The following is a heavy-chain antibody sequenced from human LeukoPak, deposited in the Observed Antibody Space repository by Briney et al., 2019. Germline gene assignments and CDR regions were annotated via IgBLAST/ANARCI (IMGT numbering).Heavy chain of an antibody. CDR2: MNPKSGNT. CDR3: ARDNSVEDTAWWFDP. CDR1: GYTFTSHD. D-gene: IGHD4-23*01. V-gene: IGHV1-8*03. Sequence: ASVKVSCKASGYTFTSHDINWVRQAAGQGLEWMGWMNPKSGNTGYAQKFQGRVTITRNTSISTAYMELSSLRSEDTAVYYCARDNSVEDTAWWFDPWGQGTLVTVSS. J-gene: IGHJ5*02.